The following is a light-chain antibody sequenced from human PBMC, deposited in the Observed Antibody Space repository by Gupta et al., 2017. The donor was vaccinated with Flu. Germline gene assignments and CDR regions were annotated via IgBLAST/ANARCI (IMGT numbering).Light chain of an antibody. CDR2: DDN. CDR1: GSNIGRGF. CDR3: GEWDASLDTWV. J-gene: IGLJ3*02. Sequence: VSISCSGSGSNIGRGFVSWYQQLPGTAPKLVIYDDNKRPSGIPDRFSGSKFGTSATLAINGLQTGDEADYYCGEWDASLDTWVFGGGTSLTVL. V-gene: IGLV1-51*02.